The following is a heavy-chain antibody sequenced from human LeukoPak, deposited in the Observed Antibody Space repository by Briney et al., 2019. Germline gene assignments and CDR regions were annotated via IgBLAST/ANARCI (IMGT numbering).Heavy chain of an antibody. V-gene: IGHV3-21*01. CDR2: ISSSSSYI. J-gene: IGHJ4*02. CDR1: GFTFSSYS. D-gene: IGHD4-17*01. Sequence: NPGGSLRLSCAASGFTFSSYSMNWVRQAPGKGPEWVSSISSSSSYIYYADSVKGRFTISRDNAKNSLYLQMNSLRAEDTAVYYCARVGGDDYGDYEVDYWGQGTLVTVSS. CDR3: ARVGGDDYGDYEVDY.